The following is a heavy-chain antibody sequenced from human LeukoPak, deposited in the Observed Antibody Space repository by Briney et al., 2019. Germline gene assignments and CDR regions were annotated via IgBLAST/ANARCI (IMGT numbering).Heavy chain of an antibody. V-gene: IGHV3-33*06. CDR3: AKDLRYCSSTSCRAFDP. D-gene: IGHD2-2*01. CDR1: GFTFSSYG. J-gene: IGHJ5*02. Sequence: GGSLRLSCAASGFTFSSYGMHWVRQAPGKGLEWVAVIWYDGSNKYYADSVKGRFTISRDNSKNTLYLQMNSLRAEDTAVYYCAKDLRYCSSTSCRAFDPWGQGTLVTVSS. CDR2: IWYDGSNK.